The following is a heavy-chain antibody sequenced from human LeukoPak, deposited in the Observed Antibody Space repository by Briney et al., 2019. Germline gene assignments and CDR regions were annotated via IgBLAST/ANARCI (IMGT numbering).Heavy chain of an antibody. CDR1: GGTFSSYA. D-gene: IGHD5-12*01. Sequence: ASVKVSCKASGGTFSSYAISWVRQAPGQGLEWMGIINPSGGSTSYAQKFQGRVTMTRDTSTSTVYMELSSLRSEDTAVYYCARSEVALGGSYGMDVWGQGTPVTVSS. CDR2: INPSGGST. J-gene: IGHJ6*02. V-gene: IGHV1-46*01. CDR3: ARSEVALGGSYGMDV.